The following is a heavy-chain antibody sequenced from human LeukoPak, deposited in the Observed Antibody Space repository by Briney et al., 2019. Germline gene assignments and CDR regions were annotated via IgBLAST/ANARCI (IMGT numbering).Heavy chain of an antibody. Sequence: GGSLRLSCAASGFTFSSYEMNWVRLAPGKGLEWVSYISSSGSTIYYADSVKGRFTISRDNAKNSLYLQVNSLRAEDTAVYYCARALLPVRFLGYYGMDVWGQGTTVTVSS. CDR2: ISSSGSTI. J-gene: IGHJ6*02. CDR3: ARALLPVRFLGYYGMDV. V-gene: IGHV3-48*03. CDR1: GFTFSSYE. D-gene: IGHD3-3*01.